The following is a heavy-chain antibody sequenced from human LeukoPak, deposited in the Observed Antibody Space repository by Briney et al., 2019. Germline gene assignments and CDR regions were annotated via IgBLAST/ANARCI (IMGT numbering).Heavy chain of an antibody. V-gene: IGHV1-2*06. J-gene: IGHJ4*02. CDR2: INPNSGAT. CDR3: ARDGSHWSSFHY. CDR1: GYSFNAFD. D-gene: IGHD6-19*01. Sequence: ASVKVSCKASGYSFNAFDIHWVRQAPGQGPEWVGRINPNSGATDYAQKFRAGVTLTRDTTTNTVYMELSSLRSDDTAVYYCARDGSHWSSFHYWGQGTLVIVSS.